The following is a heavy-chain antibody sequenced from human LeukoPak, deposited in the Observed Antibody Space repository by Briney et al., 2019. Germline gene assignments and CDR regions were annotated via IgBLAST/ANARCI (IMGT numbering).Heavy chain of an antibody. V-gene: IGHV4-4*07. CDR3: ARETSQKGAHYMDV. CDR2: IFASGST. Sequence: SETLSLTCTVSGGSISSYSWSWIRQPAGKGLEWIGRIFASGSTKYNPSLKSRVTISVDTSKNQFSLKLSSVTAADTAVYYCARETSQKGAHYMDVWGKGTTVTISS. D-gene: IGHD3-16*01. CDR1: GGSISSYS. J-gene: IGHJ6*03.